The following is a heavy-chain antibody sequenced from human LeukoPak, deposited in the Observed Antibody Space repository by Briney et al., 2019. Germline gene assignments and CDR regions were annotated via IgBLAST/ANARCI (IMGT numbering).Heavy chain of an antibody. CDR3: ARDWGYCSSTSCSSLDY. V-gene: IGHV3-48*04. Sequence: GGSLRLSCAASGYTFSNYWMNWVRQAPGKGLEWVSYISSSGSTIYYADSVKGRFTISRDNAKNSLYLQMNSLRAEDTAVYYCARDWGYCSSTSCSSLDYWGQGTLVTVSS. CDR2: ISSSGSTI. J-gene: IGHJ4*02. CDR1: GYTFSNYW. D-gene: IGHD2-2*01.